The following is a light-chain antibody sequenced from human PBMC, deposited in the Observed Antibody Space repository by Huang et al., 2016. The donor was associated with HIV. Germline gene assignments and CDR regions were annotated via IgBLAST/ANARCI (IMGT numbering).Light chain of an antibody. V-gene: IGKV3-15*01. CDR3: HQYYTLPRT. J-gene: IGKJ1*01. Sequence: EILLTQSPATLSVSPGARATLSCRASQTVSEHLAWFQQRPGQAPRLLIYGASNRATGIPARFSGRGSGTEFSLTITNLQSDDVALYFCHQYYTLPRTFGQGTKVEIK. CDR1: QTVSEH. CDR2: GAS.